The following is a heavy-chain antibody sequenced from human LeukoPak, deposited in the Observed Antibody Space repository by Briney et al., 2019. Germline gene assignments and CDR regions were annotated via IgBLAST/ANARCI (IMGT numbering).Heavy chain of an antibody. Sequence: GGSLRLSCAASGFTFSTYTMTWVRQAPGKGLEWVSSISGSGAGKFYAAPVKGRFTTSRDNSKNTLYVQMNSLRAEDTAVYYCAKAAYGDYAGAFDIWGQGTMVIVSS. CDR2: ISGSGAGK. CDR1: GFTFSTYT. J-gene: IGHJ3*02. V-gene: IGHV3-23*01. D-gene: IGHD4-17*01. CDR3: AKAAYGDYAGAFDI.